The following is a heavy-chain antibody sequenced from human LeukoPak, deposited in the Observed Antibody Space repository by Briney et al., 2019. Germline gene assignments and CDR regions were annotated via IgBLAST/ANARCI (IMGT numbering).Heavy chain of an antibody. D-gene: IGHD6-19*01. V-gene: IGHV4-59*08. CDR1: GGSISSYY. CDR2: IYYSGST. J-gene: IGHJ5*02. CDR3: ARHSTSGWNWFDP. Sequence: SETLSLTCTVSGGSISSYYWSWIRQPPGKGLEWIGYIYYSGSTNYNPSLKSRVTISVDTSKNQLSLKLSSVTAADTAVYYCARHSTSGWNWFDPWGQGTLVTVSS.